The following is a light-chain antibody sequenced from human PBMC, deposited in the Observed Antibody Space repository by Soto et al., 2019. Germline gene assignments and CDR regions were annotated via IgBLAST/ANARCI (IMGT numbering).Light chain of an antibody. CDR1: QSVGSY. CDR3: QQRRDSIT. Sequence: EIVLTQSPVTLSLSPGERATLSWRASQSVGSYLAWLQQKPGQAPRLLIYDASKRATGIPGRFSGSGSGTDFILTISSLEPEDFAVYYCQQRRDSITFGQGTRLEIK. J-gene: IGKJ5*01. V-gene: IGKV3-11*01. CDR2: DAS.